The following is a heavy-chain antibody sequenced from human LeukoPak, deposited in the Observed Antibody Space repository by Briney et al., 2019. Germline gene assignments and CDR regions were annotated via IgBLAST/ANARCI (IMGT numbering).Heavy chain of an antibody. CDR2: ISGSGGST. J-gene: IGHJ3*02. CDR3: ARERGGYSGYDSQDAFDI. V-gene: IGHV3-23*01. CDR1: GFTFSTYG. Sequence: GGTLRLSCVASGFTFSTYGMSWVRHAPGEGREWVSAISGSGGSTYYADSVKGRFTISRDNSKNTLYLQMNSLRAEDTAVYYCARERGGYSGYDSQDAFDIWGQGTMVTVSS. D-gene: IGHD5-12*01.